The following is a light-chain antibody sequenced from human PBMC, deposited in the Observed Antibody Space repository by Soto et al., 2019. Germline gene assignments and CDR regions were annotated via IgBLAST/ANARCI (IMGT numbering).Light chain of an antibody. Sequence: DIQMTQSPSTLSASVGYIVTITCRASQSIGSWLAWHQQKPGKAPKLLIYKASTLESGVPSRFSGSGSGTEFTLTISSLQPDDFATYYCQQYNTYRAFGQGTKVDIK. CDR2: KAS. J-gene: IGKJ1*01. CDR1: QSIGSW. CDR3: QQYNTYRA. V-gene: IGKV1-5*03.